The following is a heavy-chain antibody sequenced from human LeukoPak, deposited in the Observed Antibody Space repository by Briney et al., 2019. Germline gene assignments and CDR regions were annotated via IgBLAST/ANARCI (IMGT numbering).Heavy chain of an antibody. CDR3: ATVSGSYYGHAFDI. J-gene: IGHJ3*02. V-gene: IGHV1-2*02. CDR1: GYTFTGYY. CDR2: INPNSGGT. D-gene: IGHD1-26*01. Sequence: ASVKVSCKASGYTFTGYYMHWVRQAPGQGLEWMGWINPNSGGTNYAQKFQGRVTMTRDTSISTAYMELSRLRPDDTAVYYCATVSGSYYGHAFDIWGQGTMVTVSS.